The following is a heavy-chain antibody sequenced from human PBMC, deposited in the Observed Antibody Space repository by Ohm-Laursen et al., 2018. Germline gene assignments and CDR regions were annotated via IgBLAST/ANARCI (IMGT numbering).Heavy chain of an antibody. CDR3: ARVADYGPNSHPFDY. Sequence: GSLRLSCAASGFTFSDYYMSWIRQAPGKGLEWLSYISNSASTIYYADSVKGRFTISRDNAKNSLYLQVNSLRAEDTALYYCARVADYGPNSHPFDYWGQGTLVTVSS. CDR2: ISNSASTI. CDR1: GFTFSDYY. J-gene: IGHJ4*02. V-gene: IGHV3-11*01. D-gene: IGHD4-23*01.